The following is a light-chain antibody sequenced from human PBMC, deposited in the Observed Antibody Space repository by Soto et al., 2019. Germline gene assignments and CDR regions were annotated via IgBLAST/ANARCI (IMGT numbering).Light chain of an antibody. CDR2: WAS. CDR3: QQYYSTPQLT. CDR1: QSVLHSSNSLNY. J-gene: IGKJ4*02. V-gene: IGKV4-1*01. Sequence: DIVMTQSPDSLSVSLGERATINCKSSQSVLHSSNSLNYLAWYQQKPGQPPKLLFYWASTREPGVPDRFSGSGSGTDFTLTINSLQAEEVATYYCQQYYSTPQLTFGGGTKVDI.